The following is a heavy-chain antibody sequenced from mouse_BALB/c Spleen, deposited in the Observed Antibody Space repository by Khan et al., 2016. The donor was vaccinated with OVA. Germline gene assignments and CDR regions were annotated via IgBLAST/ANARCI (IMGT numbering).Heavy chain of an antibody. D-gene: IGHD1-1*01. Sequence: QVQLQQSGPELVKPGASVKMSCKASGYTFSDYVISWVKLRTGQGLEWIGEIYPGSGSTYYNEKFKGKATLTADKPSSTDYMQLSSLTSEDSAVXFCARSYDGAWFTYWGQGTLVTVS. V-gene: IGHV1-81*01. CDR1: GYTFSDYV. CDR3: ARSYDGAWFTY. J-gene: IGHJ3*01. CDR2: IYPGSGST.